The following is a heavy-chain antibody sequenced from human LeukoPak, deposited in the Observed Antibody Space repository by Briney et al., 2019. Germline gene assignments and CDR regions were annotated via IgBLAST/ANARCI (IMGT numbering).Heavy chain of an antibody. CDR3: ASWKVTARDAFDI. Sequence: GGSLRLSCAASGFTFSSYEMNWVRQAPGKGLEWVSYISSSGSTIYYADSVKGRFTISRENAKNSLYLQMNSLRAEDTAVYYCASWKVTARDAFDIWGQGTMVTVSS. J-gene: IGHJ3*02. D-gene: IGHD2-21*02. CDR2: ISSSGSTI. V-gene: IGHV3-48*03. CDR1: GFTFSSYE.